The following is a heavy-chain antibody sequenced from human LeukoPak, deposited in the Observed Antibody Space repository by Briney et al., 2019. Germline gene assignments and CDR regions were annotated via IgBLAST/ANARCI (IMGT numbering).Heavy chain of an antibody. CDR3: AKRLYSSGWYLDY. V-gene: IGHV3-23*01. Sequence: GGSPRLSCAASGFTFSSYAMSWVRQAPGNGLEWVSAISGSGGSTYYADSVKGRFTISRDNSKNTLYLQMNSLRAEDTAVYYCAKRLYSSGWYLDYWGQGTLVTVSS. CDR2: ISGSGGST. CDR1: GFTFSSYA. J-gene: IGHJ4*02. D-gene: IGHD6-19*01.